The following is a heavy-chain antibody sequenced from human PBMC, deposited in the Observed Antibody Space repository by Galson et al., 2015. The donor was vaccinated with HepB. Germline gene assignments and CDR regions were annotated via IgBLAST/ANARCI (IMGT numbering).Heavy chain of an antibody. V-gene: IGHV4-59*01. Sequence: ETLSLTCTVSGGSISSYYWSWIRQPPGKGLEWIGYIYYSGSTNYNPSLKSRVTISVDTSKNQFSLKLSSVTAADTAVYYCARENYGGNPDAFGIWGQGTMVTVSS. J-gene: IGHJ3*02. D-gene: IGHD4-23*01. CDR2: IYYSGST. CDR1: GGSISSYY. CDR3: ARENYGGNPDAFGI.